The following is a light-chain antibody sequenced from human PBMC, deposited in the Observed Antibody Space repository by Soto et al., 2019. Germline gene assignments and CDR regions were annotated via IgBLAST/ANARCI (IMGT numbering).Light chain of an antibody. Sequence: LTQPASVSGSPGQSINISCTGTSSDVGGYNYVSWYQQHPGKAPKLMIYDVSNRPSGVSNRFSGSKSGNTASLTISGLQAEDEADYYCSSYTSSSTLGYVFGTGTKVTVL. CDR2: DVS. V-gene: IGLV2-14*01. CDR3: SSYTSSSTLGYV. J-gene: IGLJ1*01. CDR1: SSDVGGYNY.